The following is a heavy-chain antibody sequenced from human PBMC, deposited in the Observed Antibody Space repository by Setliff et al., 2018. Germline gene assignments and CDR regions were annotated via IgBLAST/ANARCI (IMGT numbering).Heavy chain of an antibody. CDR3: ARLPGYCNGGNCYGYYTFDI. CDR1: GDSINSYPYY. D-gene: IGHD2-15*01. Sequence: SETLSLTCTVSGDSINSYPYYWGWIRQPPGKGLEWIGNIYYTGITYYNPSLKSRVTISVDTSKNQFSLKLSSVTAADTAVYYCARLPGYCNGGNCYGYYTFDIWGQGTMVTVSS. V-gene: IGHV4-39*01. CDR2: IYYTGIT. J-gene: IGHJ3*02.